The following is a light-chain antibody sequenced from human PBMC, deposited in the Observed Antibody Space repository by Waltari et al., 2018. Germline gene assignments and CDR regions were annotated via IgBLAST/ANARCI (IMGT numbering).Light chain of an antibody. Sequence: SSELTQDPAVSVALGQTVRITCQGASLRSYYARWYQQKPGQAPVLVIYGKNNRPSGIPDRFSGSSSGNTASLTITGAQAEDEADYYCNSRDSSGNHVFGGGTKLTVL. CDR2: GKN. CDR1: SLRSYY. J-gene: IGLJ2*01. CDR3: NSRDSSGNHV. V-gene: IGLV3-19*01.